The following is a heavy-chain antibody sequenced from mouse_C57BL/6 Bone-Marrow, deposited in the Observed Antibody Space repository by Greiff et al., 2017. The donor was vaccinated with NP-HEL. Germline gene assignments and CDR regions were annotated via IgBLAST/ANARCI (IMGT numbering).Heavy chain of an antibody. CDR3: AREGFAY. J-gene: IGHJ3*01. V-gene: IGHV1-52*01. CDR2: IDPSASET. Sequence: VQLQQPGAELVRPGSSVKLSCKASGYTFTSYWMHWVKQRPIQGLEWIGNIDPSASETHYNQHFKDKATLTVDKSSSTAYLQLSSLTSEDSAVYYCAREGFAYWGPGTLVTVSA. CDR1: GYTFTSYW.